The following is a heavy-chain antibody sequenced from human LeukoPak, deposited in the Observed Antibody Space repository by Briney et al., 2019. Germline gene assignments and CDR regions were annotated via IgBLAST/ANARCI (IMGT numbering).Heavy chain of an antibody. CDR1: GFTVSSDY. J-gene: IGHJ5*02. Sequence: GGSLRLSCAASGFTVSSDYMNWVRQAPGKGLEWVSLISPGGNTFYADSVKGRFTISRDNSKNTLYLRMNSLRVEDTAVYYCARSGYYDSSALNWFDPWGQGTLVTVSS. CDR3: ARSGYYDSSALNWFDP. D-gene: IGHD3-22*01. V-gene: IGHV3-66*01. CDR2: ISPGGNT.